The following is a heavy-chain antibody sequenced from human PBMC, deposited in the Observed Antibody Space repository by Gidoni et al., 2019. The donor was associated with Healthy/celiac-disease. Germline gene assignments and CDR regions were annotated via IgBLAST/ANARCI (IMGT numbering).Heavy chain of an antibody. CDR1: GFTFSSYG. V-gene: IGHV3-33*01. CDR3: ARDSQAAAAPRKYFQH. J-gene: IGHJ1*01. CDR2: IWYDGSNN. Sequence: QVQLVESGGGVVQPGRSLRPSCAASGFTFSSYGMHWVRQAPGKGLEWVAVIWYDGSNNYYADSVKGRFTISRDNSKNTLYLQMNSLRAEDTAVYYCARDSQAAAAPRKYFQHWGQGTLVTVSS. D-gene: IGHD6-13*01.